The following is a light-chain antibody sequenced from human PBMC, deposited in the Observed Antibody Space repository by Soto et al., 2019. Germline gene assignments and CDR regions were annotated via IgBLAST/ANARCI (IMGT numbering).Light chain of an antibody. CDR3: QQSYSTPVT. V-gene: IGKV1-39*01. J-gene: IGKJ5*01. CDR1: QSISKY. Sequence: DIHMTQSPSTLSASVGDRVIITCRASQSISKYLNWYQQKPGKAPKLLIYAASTLQSGVPSRFTGSGSGTPFTLTITSLQPEDFATYYCQQSYSTPVTFGQGTRLAIK. CDR2: AAS.